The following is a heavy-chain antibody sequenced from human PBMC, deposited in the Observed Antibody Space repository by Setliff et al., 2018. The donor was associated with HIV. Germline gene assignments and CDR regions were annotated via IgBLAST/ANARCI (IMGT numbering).Heavy chain of an antibody. V-gene: IGHV5-51*01. CDR1: GYTFSSHW. J-gene: IGHJ4*02. Sequence: PGESLKISCQGSGYTFSSHWIGWVRQMPGKGLEWMGIINPADSDTRYSPSFQGQVTISADKSISTAYLQWSSLKASDTAMYYCARGPMNYDILTGYYLYFDYWGQGTLVTVSS. CDR3: ARGPMNYDILTGYYLYFDY. D-gene: IGHD3-9*01. CDR2: INPADSDT.